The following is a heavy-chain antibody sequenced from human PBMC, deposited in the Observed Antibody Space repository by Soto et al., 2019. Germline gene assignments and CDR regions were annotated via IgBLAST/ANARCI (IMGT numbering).Heavy chain of an antibody. V-gene: IGHV1-2*04. CDR3: AIGNLLLWFGDTVGMDV. Sequence: ASVKVSCKASGYTFTGYYMHWVRQAPGQGLEWMGWINPNSGGTNYAQKYQGWVTMTRDTSISTAYMELSRLRPDDTTVYYCAIGNLLLWFGDTVGMDVWGQGTTVTVSS. CDR1: GYTFTGYY. J-gene: IGHJ6*02. CDR2: INPNSGGT. D-gene: IGHD3-10*01.